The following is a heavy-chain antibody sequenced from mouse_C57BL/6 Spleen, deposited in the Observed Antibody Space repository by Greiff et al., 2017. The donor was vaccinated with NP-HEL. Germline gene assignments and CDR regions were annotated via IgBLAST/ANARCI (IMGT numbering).Heavy chain of an antibody. V-gene: IGHV3-6*01. D-gene: IGHD2-10*02. CDR2: ISYDGSN. J-gene: IGHJ3*01. CDR3: AREGYGNYVAWFAY. Sequence: EVKVEESGPGLVKPSQSLSLTCSVTGYSITSGYYWNWIRQFPGNKLEWMGYISYDGSNNYNPSLKNRISITRDTSKNQFFLKLNSVTTEDTATYYCAREGYGNYVAWFAYWGQGTLVTVSA. CDR1: GYSITSGYY.